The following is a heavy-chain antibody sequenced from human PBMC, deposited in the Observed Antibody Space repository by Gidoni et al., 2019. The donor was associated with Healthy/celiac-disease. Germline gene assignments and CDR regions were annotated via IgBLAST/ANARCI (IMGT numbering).Heavy chain of an antibody. D-gene: IGHD6-13*01. V-gene: IGHV4-34*01. J-gene: IGHJ2*01. CDR2: INHSGST. Sequence: QVQLQQWGAGLLTPSETLSLTCAIYGGSFSGYYWSWIRQPPGKGLEWIGEINHSGSTNYNPSLKSRVTISVDTSKNQFSLKLSSVTAADTAVYYCAREDLAAGALGYFDLWGRGTLVTVSS. CDR1: GGSFSGYY. CDR3: AREDLAAGALGYFDL.